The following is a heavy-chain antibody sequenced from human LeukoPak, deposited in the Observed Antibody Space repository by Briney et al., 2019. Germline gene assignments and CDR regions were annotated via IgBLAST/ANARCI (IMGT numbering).Heavy chain of an antibody. Sequence: GGSLRLSCAASGFTFDDYAMHWVRQAPGKGLEWVSGISWNSGSIGYADSVKGRFTISRDNAKNSLYLQMNSLRAEDTALYYCAKGWFGELSAAQFDYWRQGTLVTVSS. J-gene: IGHJ4*02. CDR1: GFTFDDYA. CDR2: ISWNSGSI. D-gene: IGHD3-10*01. V-gene: IGHV3-9*01. CDR3: AKGWFGELSAAQFDY.